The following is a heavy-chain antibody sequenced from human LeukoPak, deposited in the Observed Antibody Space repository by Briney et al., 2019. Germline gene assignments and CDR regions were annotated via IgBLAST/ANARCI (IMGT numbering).Heavy chain of an antibody. Sequence: ASVNVSFMPSVLTFNNFGITWLRQAPGHGREWMGFYSAYTGETKYAQRLQGRVTTTSDTSTNPAFLHPRSLRSADTAVYYCARDIPESSAWYFWGQGTLVTVSS. V-gene: IGHV1-18*01. D-gene: IGHD6-13*01. CDR1: VLTFNNFG. CDR3: ARDIPESSAWYF. CDR2: YSAYTGET. J-gene: IGHJ4*02.